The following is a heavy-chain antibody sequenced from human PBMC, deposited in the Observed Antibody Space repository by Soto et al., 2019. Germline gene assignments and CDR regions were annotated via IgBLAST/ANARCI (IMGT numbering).Heavy chain of an antibody. J-gene: IGHJ4*02. Sequence: SETLSLTCTVSGGSMRNYFWTWIRQPPGKGLEWIGYIHYSGATSFFPSYNPSLRGRVTISEDTSKNQFSLKLLSVTTAETDVYFCEAAEASSRNLAPHYLDFWGQGTLVTVSS. D-gene: IGHD6-13*01. CDR2: IHYSGATSFFP. V-gene: IGHV4-59*01. CDR3: EAAEASSRNLAPHYLDF. CDR1: GGSMRNYF.